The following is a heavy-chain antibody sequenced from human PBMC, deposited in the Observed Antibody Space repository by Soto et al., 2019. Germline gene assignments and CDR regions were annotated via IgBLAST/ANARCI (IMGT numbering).Heavy chain of an antibody. CDR1: GYTFTGYY. CDR2: INPNSGGT. D-gene: IGHD3-3*01. Sequence: ASVKVSCKASGYTFTGYYMHWVRQAPGQGLEWMGWINPNSGGTNYAQKFQGWVTMTRDTSISTAYMELSRLRSDDTAVYYGARDGSGEDNAFDIGGQGTMVTVSS. V-gene: IGHV1-2*04. J-gene: IGHJ3*02. CDR3: ARDGSGEDNAFDI.